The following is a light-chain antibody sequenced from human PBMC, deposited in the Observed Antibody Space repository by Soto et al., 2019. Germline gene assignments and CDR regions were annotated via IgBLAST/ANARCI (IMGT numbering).Light chain of an antibody. CDR1: SSDVGANNH. CDR2: DVS. J-gene: IGLJ1*01. CDR3: SSYTSGNTV. Sequence: QSALTQPASVSGSPGQSITISCTGTSSDVGANNHVSWYQQHPGKAPKLMIYDVSNRPLGVSDRFSGSKSGNMASLTISGLQAEDESEYYCSSYTSGNTVFGTGTKLTVL. V-gene: IGLV2-14*03.